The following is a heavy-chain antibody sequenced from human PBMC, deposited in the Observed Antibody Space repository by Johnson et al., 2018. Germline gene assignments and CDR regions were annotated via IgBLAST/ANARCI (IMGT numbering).Heavy chain of an antibody. Sequence: QVQLVESGGGVVQPGRSLRLSCAASGFTFSSYGMHWVRQAPGKGLEWVAVISYDGSNKYYADSVKGRFTISRDNSKNTLYLQMNSLRAEDTAVYYCAKALWFGGLYNDYYYYYGRDVWGQGTTVTVSS. V-gene: IGHV3-30*18. CDR3: AKALWFGGLYNDYYYYYGRDV. CDR2: ISYDGSNK. D-gene: IGHD3-10*01. CDR1: GFTFSSYG. J-gene: IGHJ6*02.